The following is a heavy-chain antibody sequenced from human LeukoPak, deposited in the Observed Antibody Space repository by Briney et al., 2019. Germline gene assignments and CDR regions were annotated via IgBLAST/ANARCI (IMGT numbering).Heavy chain of an antibody. Sequence: ASVTVSFEASGYTFTSYGISWVRQAPGQGLEWMRWISAYNGNTNYAQKLQGRVTMTTDTSTSTAYMELRSLRSDDTAVYYCARDQGWKWEPWGYMDVWGKGTTVTVSS. J-gene: IGHJ6*03. CDR2: ISAYNGNT. CDR1: GYTFTSYG. CDR3: ARDQGWKWEPWGYMDV. V-gene: IGHV1-18*01. D-gene: IGHD1-26*01.